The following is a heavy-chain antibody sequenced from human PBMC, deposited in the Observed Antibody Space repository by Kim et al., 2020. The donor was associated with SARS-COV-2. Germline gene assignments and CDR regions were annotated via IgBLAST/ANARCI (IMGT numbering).Heavy chain of an antibody. D-gene: IGHD3-3*01. J-gene: IGHJ4*02. CDR1: GYTFTSYG. CDR3: ARAERRITIFGVVTAFDY. CDR2: ISAYNGNT. Sequence: ASVKLSCKASGYTFTSYGISWVRQAPGQRLEWMGWISAYNGNTNYAQKLQGRVTMTTDTSTSTAYMELRSLRSDDTAVYYCARAERRITIFGVVTAFDYWGQGTLVTVSS. V-gene: IGHV1-18*01.